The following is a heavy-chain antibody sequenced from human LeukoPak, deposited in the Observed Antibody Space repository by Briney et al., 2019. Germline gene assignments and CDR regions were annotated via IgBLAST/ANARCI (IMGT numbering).Heavy chain of an antibody. CDR3: VNWYSFDY. J-gene: IGHJ4*02. V-gene: IGHV3-23*01. CDR1: GFPFSDYV. D-gene: IGHD2-21*02. Sequence: GGSLRLSCAASGFPFSDYVMTWARQAPGKGLEWVSVISGSGGSTYYADSVKGRFTISRDNSKNTLYLQMNSLRAEDTAVYYCVNWYSFDYWGQGTLVTVSS. CDR2: ISGSGGST.